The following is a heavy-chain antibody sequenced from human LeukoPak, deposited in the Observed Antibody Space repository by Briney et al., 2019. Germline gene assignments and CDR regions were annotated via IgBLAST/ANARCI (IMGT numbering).Heavy chain of an antibody. CDR2: INHSGST. Sequence: PSETLSLTCAVDGGSFSGYYWSWIRQPPGKGLEWIGEINHSGSTNYNPSLKSRVTISVDTSKNQFSLKLSSVTAADTAVYYGARGGYSYGYSLYYYGMDVWGQGTTVTVS. D-gene: IGHD5-18*01. CDR1: GGSFSGYY. V-gene: IGHV4-34*01. CDR3: ARGGYSYGYSLYYYGMDV. J-gene: IGHJ6*02.